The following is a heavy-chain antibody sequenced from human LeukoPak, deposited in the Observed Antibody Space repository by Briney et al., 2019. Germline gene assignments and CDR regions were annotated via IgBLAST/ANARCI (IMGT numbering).Heavy chain of an antibody. CDR2: INTDSGGT. CDR3: ERFHYGSGSYGY. D-gene: IGHD3-10*01. CDR1: GYTFTGYY. J-gene: IGHJ4*02. V-gene: IGHV1-2*02. Sequence: ASVKVSCKASGYTFTGYYMHWVRQAPGQGLEWVGWINTDSGGTNYAQKFQGRVTMNRDTSISTAYMELSRLRSDDTAVYYCERFHYGSGSYGYWGQGTLVTVSS.